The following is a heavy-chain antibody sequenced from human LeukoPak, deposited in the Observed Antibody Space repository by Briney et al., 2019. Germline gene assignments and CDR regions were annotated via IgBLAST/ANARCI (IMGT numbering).Heavy chain of an antibody. CDR1: GYTFTDYF. J-gene: IGHJ4*02. Sequence: ASVKVSCKASGYTFTDYFMHWVRQAPGQGLELMGWINPNSGGTNYAQKFQGRVTMTRDTSISTAYMELSRLRSDDTAVYYCARARGSYSFDYWGQGTLVTVSS. V-gene: IGHV1-2*02. CDR3: ARARGSYSFDY. CDR2: INPNSGGT. D-gene: IGHD1-26*01.